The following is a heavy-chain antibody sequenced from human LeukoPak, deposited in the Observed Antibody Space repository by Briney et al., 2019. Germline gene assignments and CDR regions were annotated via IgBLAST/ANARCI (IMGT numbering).Heavy chain of an antibody. CDR1: GGSISSSSYY. CDR3: ARREATTYYYDSSGYFPDPGRFDP. D-gene: IGHD3-22*01. V-gene: IGHV4-39*01. Sequence: SETLSLTCTVSGGSISSSSYYWGWIRQPPGKGLEWIGSIYYSGSTYYNPSLKSRVTISVDTSKNQFSLKLSSVTAADTAVYYRARREATTYYYDSSGYFPDPGRFDPWGQGTLVTVSS. J-gene: IGHJ5*02. CDR2: IYYSGST.